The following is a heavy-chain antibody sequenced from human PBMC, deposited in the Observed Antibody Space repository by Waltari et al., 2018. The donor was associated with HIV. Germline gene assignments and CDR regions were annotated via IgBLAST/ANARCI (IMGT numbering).Heavy chain of an antibody. CDR3: VRDSYGFDI. V-gene: IGHV6-1*01. J-gene: IGHJ5*02. D-gene: IGHD3-16*01. Sequence: QVHLQQSGPGLVQASQSIFVACVISGDSVSSKTAAWSWVRQSPSGALEWLGKTYYKSDWNREYAVSFKGRIVINPDTAKNHFSLQLNSVTSADTATYYCVRDSYGFDIWGEGTHVIV. CDR2: TYYKSDWNR. CDR1: GDSVSSKTAA.